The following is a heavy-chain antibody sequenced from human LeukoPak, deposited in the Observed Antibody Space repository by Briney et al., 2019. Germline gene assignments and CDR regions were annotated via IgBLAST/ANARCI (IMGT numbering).Heavy chain of an antibody. CDR2: IPYDGSNK. J-gene: IGHJ4*02. V-gene: IGHV3-30*04. Sequence: GGSLRLSCVASGFTFSSYAMHWVRQAPGKGLEWVAVIPYDGSNKYYADSVKGRFTISRDNSKNTLYLQMNSLRAEDTAVYYCAKGVRIAAAGLFDYWGQGTLVTVSS. CDR1: GFTFSSYA. CDR3: AKGVRIAAAGLFDY. D-gene: IGHD6-13*01.